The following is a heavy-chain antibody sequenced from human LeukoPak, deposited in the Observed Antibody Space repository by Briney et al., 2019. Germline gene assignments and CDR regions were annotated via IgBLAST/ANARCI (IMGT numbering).Heavy chain of an antibody. CDR1: GYTFTSYG. CDR3: ARDGSSSGWYGYYYYYMDV. CDR2: ISAYNGNT. V-gene: IGHV1-18*01. Sequence: GASLKVSCKASGYTFTSYGISWVRQAPGQGLEWMGWISAYNGNTNYAQKLQGRVTMTTDTSTSTAYMELRSLRSDDTAVYYCARDGSSSGWYGYYYYYMDVWGKGTTVTVSS. J-gene: IGHJ6*03. D-gene: IGHD6-19*01.